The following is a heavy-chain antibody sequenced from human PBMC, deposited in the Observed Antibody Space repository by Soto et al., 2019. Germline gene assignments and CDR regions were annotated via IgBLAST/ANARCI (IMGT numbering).Heavy chain of an antibody. D-gene: IGHD6-13*01. CDR3: ARDLAVAAAGTGGAFDI. Sequence: SETLSLTCTVSGGSSSSGGYYWSWIRQHPGKGLEWIGYIYYSGSTYYNPSLKSRVTISVDTSKNQFSLKLSSVTAADTAVYYCARDLAVAAAGTGGAFDIWGQGTMVTVSS. CDR1: GGSSSSGGYY. CDR2: IYYSGST. V-gene: IGHV4-31*03. J-gene: IGHJ3*02.